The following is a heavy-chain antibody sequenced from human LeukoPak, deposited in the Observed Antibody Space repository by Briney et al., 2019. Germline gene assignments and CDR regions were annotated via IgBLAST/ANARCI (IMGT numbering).Heavy chain of an antibody. CDR2: ISSSSRYI. J-gene: IGHJ1*01. D-gene: IGHD6-19*01. Sequence: GGSLRLSCAAPGCTFSSYAMHWVPQAPGKGLECVSSISSSSRYIYYADSVKGRFTNSRDNAKNSLYLQMNRLRAEDTAVYYCAKVVGVAGNQHWGQGTLVTVP. V-gene: IGHV3-21*01. CDR3: AKVVGVAGNQH. CDR1: GCTFSSYA.